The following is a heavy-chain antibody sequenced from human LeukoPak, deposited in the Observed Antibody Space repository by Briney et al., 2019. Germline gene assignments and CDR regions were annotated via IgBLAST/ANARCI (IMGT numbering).Heavy chain of an antibody. J-gene: IGHJ4*02. CDR3: AKSTTVTTERVYYFDY. D-gene: IGHD4-17*01. CDR1: GFTFSSYA. CDR2: IRGSGGST. V-gene: IGHV3-23*01. Sequence: GGSLRLSCAASGFTFSSYAMSWVRQAPGKGREWVSTIRGSGGSTYYADSVKGRFTISRDNSKNTLYLQMNSLRAEDTAVYYCAKSTTVTTERVYYFDYWGQGTLVTVSS.